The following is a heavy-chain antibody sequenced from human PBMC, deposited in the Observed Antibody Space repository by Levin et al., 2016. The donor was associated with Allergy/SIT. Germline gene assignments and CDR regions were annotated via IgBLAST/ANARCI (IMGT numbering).Heavy chain of an antibody. V-gene: IGHV3-30*18. D-gene: IGHD1-1*01. J-gene: IGHJ4*02. CDR2: ISYDGSNK. CDR3: AKEYRTTGTTMDY. Sequence: WIRQPPGKGLEWVAVISYDGSNKYYADSVKGRFTISRDNSKNTLYLQMNSLRAEDTAVYYCAKEYRTTGTTMDYWGQGTLVTVSS.